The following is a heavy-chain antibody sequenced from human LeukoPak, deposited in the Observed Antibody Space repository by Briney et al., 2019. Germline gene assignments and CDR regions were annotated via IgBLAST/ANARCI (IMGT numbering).Heavy chain of an antibody. V-gene: IGHV4-34*01. J-gene: IGHJ4*02. CDR2: INRSGST. CDR1: GGSFSGYY. CDR3: ARRFPRVNSEYYYDSSGYYLDY. Sequence: PGGSLRLSCAVYGGSFSGYYWSWIRQPPGKGLEWIGEINRSGSTNYNPSLKSRVTISVDTSKNQFSLKLSSVTAADTAVYYCARRFPRVNSEYYYDSSGYYLDYWGQGTLVTVSS. D-gene: IGHD3-22*01.